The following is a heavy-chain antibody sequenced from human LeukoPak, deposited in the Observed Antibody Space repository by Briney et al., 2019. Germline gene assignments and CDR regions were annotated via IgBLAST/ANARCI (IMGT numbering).Heavy chain of an antibody. D-gene: IGHD3-16*01. CDR2: IYHSGST. V-gene: IGHV4-4*02. CDR1: GGSISSSNW. Sequence: PSGTLSLTCAVSGGSISSSNWWSWVRPPPGKGLEWIGYIYHSGSTYYNPSLKSRVTISVDRSKNQFSLNLSSVTAADTAVYYCARGTDSVSCFDYWGQGTLVTVSS. J-gene: IGHJ4*02. CDR3: ARGTDSVSCFDY.